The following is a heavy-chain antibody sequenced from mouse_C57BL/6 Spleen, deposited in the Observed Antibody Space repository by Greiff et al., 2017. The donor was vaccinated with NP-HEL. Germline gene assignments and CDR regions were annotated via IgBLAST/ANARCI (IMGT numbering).Heavy chain of an antibody. CDR2: ISDGGSYT. Sequence: EVMLVESGGGLVKPGGSLKLSCAASGFTFSSYAMSWVRQTPEKRLEWVATISDGGSYTYYPDNVKGRFTISRDNAKNNLYLQMSHLKSEDTAMYYCARDRGNYAVDYWGQGTSVTVSS. V-gene: IGHV5-4*01. D-gene: IGHD3-3*01. J-gene: IGHJ4*01. CDR1: GFTFSSYA. CDR3: ARDRGNYAVDY.